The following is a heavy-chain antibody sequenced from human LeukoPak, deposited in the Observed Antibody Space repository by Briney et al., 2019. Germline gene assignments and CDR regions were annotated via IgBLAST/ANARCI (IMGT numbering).Heavy chain of an antibody. D-gene: IGHD3-10*01. V-gene: IGHV4-59*01. J-gene: IGHJ5*02. CDR3: ARGDYYGSGSYYKFHWFDP. Sequence: SETLSLTCTVSGGSISSYYWSWIRQPPGKGLEWIGYIHYSGSTNYNPSLKSRVTISVDTSKNQFSLKLSSVTAADTAVYYCARGDYYGSGSYYKFHWFDPWGQGTLVTVSS. CDR1: GGSISSYY. CDR2: IHYSGST.